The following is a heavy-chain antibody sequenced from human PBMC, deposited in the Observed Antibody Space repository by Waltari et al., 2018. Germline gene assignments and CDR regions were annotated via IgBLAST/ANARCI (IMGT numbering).Heavy chain of an antibody. Sequence: QVQLQESGPGLVTPSETLSLTCPVSGGSLSDSYLTWIRQPPRKGLEWIGYIYTSGSSSYNPSLKNRVTILLDTSQNQFSLHLNSVTAADTAVYYCAREGNLLGQSSYYYHMDVWGKGTTVTVSS. CDR1: GGSLSDSY. CDR2: IYTSGSS. CDR3: AREGNLLGQSSYYYHMDV. J-gene: IGHJ6*03. D-gene: IGHD1-7*01. V-gene: IGHV4-4*09.